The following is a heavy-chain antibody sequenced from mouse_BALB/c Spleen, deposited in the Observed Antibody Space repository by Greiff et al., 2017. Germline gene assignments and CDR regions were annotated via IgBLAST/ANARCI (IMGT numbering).Heavy chain of an antibody. J-gene: IGHJ2*01. CDR3: ARDYGSSSYFDY. V-gene: IGHV1S137*01. CDR1: GYTFTDYA. D-gene: IGHD1-1*01. CDR2: ISTYYGDA. Sequence: VQVQQSGAELVRPGVSVKISCKGSGYTFTDYAMHWVKQSHAKSLEWIGVISTYYGDASYNQKFKGKATMTVDKSSSTAYMELARLTSEDSAIYYCARDYGSSSYFDYWGQGTTLTVSS.